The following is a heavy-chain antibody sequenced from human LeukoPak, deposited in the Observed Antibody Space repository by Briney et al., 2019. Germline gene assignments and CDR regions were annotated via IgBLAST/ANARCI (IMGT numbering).Heavy chain of an antibody. J-gene: IGHJ6*03. D-gene: IGHD3-10*02. V-gene: IGHV4-59*01. CDR1: GGSISSYY. CDR3: ARALNYVYYYYMDV. CDR2: IYYSGST. Sequence: PSETLSLTCTVSGGSISSYYWSWIRQPPGKGLEWIGYIYYSGSTNYNPSLKSRVTISVDTSKNQFSLKLSSVTAADTAVYYCARALNYVYYYYMDVWGKGTTVTVSS.